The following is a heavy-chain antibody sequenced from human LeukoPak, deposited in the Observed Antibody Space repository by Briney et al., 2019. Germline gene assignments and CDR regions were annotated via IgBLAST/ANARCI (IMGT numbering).Heavy chain of an antibody. CDR2: IGASGGST. J-gene: IGHJ3*02. Sequence: GGSLRLSCAASGFTFSSCAMSWVRQAPGKGLEWVSGIGASGGSTYYADSVKGRFTISRDNSKNTLYLQMNSLRAEDTAVYYCAKDGPSHYYDSSGYYYPGYAFDIWGQGTMVTVSS. CDR1: GFTFSSCA. V-gene: IGHV3-23*01. D-gene: IGHD3-22*01. CDR3: AKDGPSHYYDSSGYYYPGYAFDI.